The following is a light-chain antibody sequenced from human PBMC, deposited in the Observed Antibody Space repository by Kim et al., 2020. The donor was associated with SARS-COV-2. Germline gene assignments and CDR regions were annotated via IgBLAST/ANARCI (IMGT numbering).Light chain of an antibody. CDR2: DVS. Sequence: GQSITISCTGTSGDVGGYNYVSWDQQHPGKAPKLMIYDVSKRPSGVSNRFSGSKSGNTASLTISGLQAEDEADYYCSSYTSSSTYVFGTGTKVTVL. CDR3: SSYTSSSTYV. CDR1: SGDVGGYNY. V-gene: IGLV2-14*04. J-gene: IGLJ1*01.